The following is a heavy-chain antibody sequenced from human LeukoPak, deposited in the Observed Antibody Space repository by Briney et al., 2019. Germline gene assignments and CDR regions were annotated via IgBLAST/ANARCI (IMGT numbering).Heavy chain of an antibody. V-gene: IGHV4-39*07. Sequence: SETLSLTCTVSGGSISSSSYYWGWIRQPPGKGLEWIGSIYYSGSTYYNPSLKSRVTISVDTSKNQFSLKLSSVTAADTAVYYCARGRWGSYRYHYYSYMDVWGKGTTVTVSS. CDR1: GGSISSSSYY. CDR3: ARGRWGSYRYHYYSYMDV. D-gene: IGHD3-16*02. CDR2: IYYSGST. J-gene: IGHJ6*03.